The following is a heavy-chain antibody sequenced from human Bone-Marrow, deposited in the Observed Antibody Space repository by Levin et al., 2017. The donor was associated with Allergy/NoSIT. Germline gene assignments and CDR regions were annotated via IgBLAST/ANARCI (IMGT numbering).Heavy chain of an antibody. Sequence: GESLKISCAASGFTFGNHAMTWVRHAPGKGLEWVSTIRPNSERTYFADSVKGRFTVSRDDSMNMMYLQMNSLRVDDAAVYYCVREQGASGWYTVDFWGQGTLVTVSS. D-gene: IGHD6-13*01. CDR1: GFTFGNHA. J-gene: IGHJ4*02. CDR2: IRPNSERT. V-gene: IGHV3-23*01. CDR3: VREQGASGWYTVDF.